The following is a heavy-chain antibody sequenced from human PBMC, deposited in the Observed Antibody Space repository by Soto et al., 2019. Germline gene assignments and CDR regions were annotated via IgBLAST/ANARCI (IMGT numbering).Heavy chain of an antibody. D-gene: IGHD3-22*01. Sequence: ASVKVSCKASGITSTTYAIHWVRQAPGQGLEWMGWINTGNNNTRYTQRFLGRVSLTTDTSISTAYMELSSLRSEDTAVYYCARAPLGIIVAPDLWGQGTLVTVSS. CDR2: INTGNNNT. CDR1: GITSTTYA. V-gene: IGHV1-3*04. CDR3: ARAPLGIIVAPDL. J-gene: IGHJ4*02.